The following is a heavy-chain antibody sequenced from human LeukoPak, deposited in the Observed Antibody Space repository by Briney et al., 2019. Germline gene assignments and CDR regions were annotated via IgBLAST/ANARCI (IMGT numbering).Heavy chain of an antibody. Sequence: PGGSLRLSCVASGFTFSSYWMHWVRQAPGKGLVWVSRINSEGSSTTYAGSVKGRFTFSRDNAKNTLYLQMNSLRAEDTAVYYCARAYCGGDCYSRAMDYWGQGTLVTVSS. V-gene: IGHV3-74*03. CDR3: ARAYCGGDCYSRAMDY. J-gene: IGHJ4*02. CDR1: GFTFSSYW. CDR2: INSEGSST. D-gene: IGHD2-21*02.